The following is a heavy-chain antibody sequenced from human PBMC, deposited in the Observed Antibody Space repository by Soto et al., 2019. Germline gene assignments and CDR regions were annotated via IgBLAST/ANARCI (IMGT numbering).Heavy chain of an antibody. CDR3: AREGSSSSVFDY. V-gene: IGHV1-69*08. CDR1: GGTFSSYT. D-gene: IGHD6-6*01. CDR2: IIPILGIA. J-gene: IGHJ4*02. Sequence: QVQLVQSGAEVKKPGSSVKVSCKASGGTFSSYTISWVRQAPGQGLEWMGRIIPILGIANYAQKFQGRVTITADKSTSTAYMELSSLRSEDTAVYYCAREGSSSSVFDYWGQETLVTVSS.